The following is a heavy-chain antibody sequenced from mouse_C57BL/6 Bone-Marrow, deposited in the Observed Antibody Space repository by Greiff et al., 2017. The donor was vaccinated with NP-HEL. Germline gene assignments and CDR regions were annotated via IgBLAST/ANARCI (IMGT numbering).Heavy chain of an antibody. CDR1: GYTFTSYW. CDR3: ARPGYDEGAFGY. J-gene: IGHJ2*01. CDR2: IDPSDSET. V-gene: IGHV1-52*01. D-gene: IGHD2-2*01. Sequence: QVQLQQPGAELVRPGSSVKLSCKASGYTFTSYWMHWVKQRPIQGLEWIGNIDPSDSETHYNQKFKDKATLTVDKSSSTAYMQLSSLTSEDSAVYYCARPGYDEGAFGYWGQGTTLTVSS.